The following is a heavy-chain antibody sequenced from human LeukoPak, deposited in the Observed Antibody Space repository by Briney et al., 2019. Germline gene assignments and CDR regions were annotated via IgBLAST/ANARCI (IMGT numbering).Heavy chain of an antibody. CDR2: ISAYNGNT. J-gene: IGHJ6*03. D-gene: IGHD2-2*01. V-gene: IGHV1-18*03. CDR1: GYTFTSYG. Sequence: ASVKVSCKASGYTFTSYGISWVRQAPGQGLEWMGWISAYNGNTNYAQKFKGRVTMTTDTLTTTAHMELRSLRSDDMAVYYCAREGEGVPGAMSWFQYYYYYMDVWGKGTTVIVSS. CDR3: AREGEGVPGAMSWFQYYYYYMDV.